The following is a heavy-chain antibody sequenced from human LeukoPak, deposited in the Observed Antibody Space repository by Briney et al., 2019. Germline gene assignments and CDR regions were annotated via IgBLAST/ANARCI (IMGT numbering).Heavy chain of an antibody. V-gene: IGHV3-74*01. CDR2: INYDGSST. CDR3: ARVTYYFASGCLAIYYFDY. D-gene: IGHD3-10*01. Sequence: GGSLRLSCAASGFTFNNYWMHWVRQAPGKGLVWVSRINYDGSSTTYADSVKGRFTISRDNAKNTLYLQMNSLRAEDTAVYYCARVTYYFASGCLAIYYFDYWGQGTLVTVSS. J-gene: IGHJ4*02. CDR1: GFTFNNYW.